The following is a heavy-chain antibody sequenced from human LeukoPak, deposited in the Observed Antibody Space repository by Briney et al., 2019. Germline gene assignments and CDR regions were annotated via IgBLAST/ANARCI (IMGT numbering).Heavy chain of an antibody. CDR3: AKGAFDI. Sequence: PGGSQRLSCAASGFTFSSYGMHWVRQAPGKGLEWVAVISYDGSNKYYADSVKGRFTISRDNSKNTLYLQMNSLRAEDTAVYYCAKGAFDIWGQGTMVTVSS. V-gene: IGHV3-30*18. J-gene: IGHJ3*02. CDR2: ISYDGSNK. CDR1: GFTFSSYG.